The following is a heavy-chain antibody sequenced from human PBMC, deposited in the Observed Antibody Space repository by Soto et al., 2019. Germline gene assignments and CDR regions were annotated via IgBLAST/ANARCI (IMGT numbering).Heavy chain of an antibody. CDR3: ARAAKRYFDY. V-gene: IGHV1-69*06. J-gene: IGHJ4*02. Sequence: QVQLVQSGAEVKKPGSSVKVSCKTSGVTFNTFAISWVRQAPGQGLEYMGGIIPVLGPANYAQRFQGRVKITADKSTSRAYLELTNLTSEDTAVYYCARAAKRYFDYWGQGTLVTVSS. CDR1: GVTFNTFA. CDR2: IIPVLGPA.